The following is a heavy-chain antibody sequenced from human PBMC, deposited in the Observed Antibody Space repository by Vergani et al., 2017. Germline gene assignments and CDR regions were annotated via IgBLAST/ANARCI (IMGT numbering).Heavy chain of an antibody. CDR3: AREDVVRGPQEYYYYYGMDV. CDR1: GFTFSSYS. J-gene: IGHJ6*02. V-gene: IGHV3-48*01. D-gene: IGHD3-10*01. Sequence: EVQLVESGGGLVKPGGSLRLSCAASGFTFSSYSMNWVRQAPGKGLEWVSYISSSSSTIYYADSVKGRFTISRDNAKNSLYLQMNSLRAEDTAVYYCAREDVVRGPQEYYYYYGMDVWGQGTTVTVSS. CDR2: ISSSSSTI.